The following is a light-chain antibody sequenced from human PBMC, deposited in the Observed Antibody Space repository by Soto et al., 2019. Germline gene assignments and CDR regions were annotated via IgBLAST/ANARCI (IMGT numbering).Light chain of an antibody. V-gene: IGLV2-11*01. CDR3: CSYAGSYTYV. Sequence: QSVLAQPASVSGSPGQSITISCTGTSSDVGGYDSVSWYQQHPGKAPKLLIYDVRERPSGVPDRVSGSKSGNTASLTISGLQAEDEADYYCCSYAGSYTYVFGTGTKVTVL. CDR1: SSDVGGYDS. CDR2: DVR. J-gene: IGLJ1*01.